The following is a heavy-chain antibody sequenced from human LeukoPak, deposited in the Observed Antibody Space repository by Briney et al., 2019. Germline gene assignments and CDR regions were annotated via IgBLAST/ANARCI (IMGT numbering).Heavy chain of an antibody. CDR3: ARDDLDCSGGSCYYDAFDI. V-gene: IGHV4-61*01. J-gene: IGHJ3*02. CDR1: GGSVSSGSYY. Sequence: SEPLSLTCTVSGGSVSSGSYYWSWIRQPPGKGLEWIGYIYYSGSTNYNPSLKSRVTISVDTSKNQFSLKLSSVTAADTAVYYCARDDLDCSGGSCYYDAFDIWGQGTMATVSS. CDR2: IYYSGST. D-gene: IGHD2-15*01.